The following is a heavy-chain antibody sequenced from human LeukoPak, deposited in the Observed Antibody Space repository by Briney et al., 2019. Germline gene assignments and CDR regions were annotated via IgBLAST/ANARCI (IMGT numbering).Heavy chain of an antibody. D-gene: IGHD3-22*01. V-gene: IGHV1-18*01. CDR1: GYTFTSYG. CDR2: ISAYNGNT. CDR3: ARDLYYYDSSGDAFDI. Sequence: GASVKVSCKASGYTFTSYGISWVRQAPGRGLEWMGWISAYNGNTNYAQKLQGRVTMTTDTSTSTAYMELRSLRSDDTAVYYCARDLYYYDSSGDAFDIWGQGTMVTVSS. J-gene: IGHJ3*02.